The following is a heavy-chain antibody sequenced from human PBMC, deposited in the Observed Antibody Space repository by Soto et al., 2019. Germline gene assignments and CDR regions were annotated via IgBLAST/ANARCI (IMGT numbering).Heavy chain of an antibody. CDR1: GGSISSSSYY. J-gene: IGHJ3*02. Sequence: QLQLQESGPGLVKPSETLSLTCTVSGGSISSSSYYWGWIRQPPGKGLEWIGSIYYSGSTYYNPSLKSRVTISVDTSKNQFSLKLSSVTAADTAVYYCARLGWDAVTHDAFDIWGQGTMVTVSS. CDR3: ARLGWDAVTHDAFDI. V-gene: IGHV4-39*01. CDR2: IYYSGST. D-gene: IGHD1-26*01.